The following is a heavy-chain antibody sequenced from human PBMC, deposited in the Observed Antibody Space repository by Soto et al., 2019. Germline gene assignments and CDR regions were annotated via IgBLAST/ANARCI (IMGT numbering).Heavy chain of an antibody. D-gene: IGHD2-2*01. CDR3: SRGYCSSTSCYGEGYYYYYGMDV. Sequence: ASVKVSCKASGYTFTSYGISWVRQAPGQGLEWMGWISAYNGNTNYAQKLQGRVTMTTDTSTSTAYMELSSLRSEDTAVYYCSRGYCSSTSCYGEGYYYYYGMDVWGQGTTVTVSS. CDR2: ISAYNGNT. V-gene: IGHV1-18*04. CDR1: GYTFTSYG. J-gene: IGHJ6*02.